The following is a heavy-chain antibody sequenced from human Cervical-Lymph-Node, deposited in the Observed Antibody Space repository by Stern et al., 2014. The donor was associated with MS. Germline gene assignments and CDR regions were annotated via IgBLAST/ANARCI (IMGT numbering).Heavy chain of an antibody. CDR1: GYDFTGFF. CDR3: AREATRIIVGIDY. J-gene: IGHJ4*02. D-gene: IGHD2/OR15-2a*01. V-gene: IGHV1-2*06. Sequence: VQLGQSGANMKKPGASVRVSCKAFGYDFTGFFIHWVRQVPGQGLEWMGRLNPNSDDPTYAQNFQDRVTLTSDTSIGTAYLELSRLTSADTAVYYCAREATRIIVGIDYWGQGTPVTVSS. CDR2: LNPNSDDP.